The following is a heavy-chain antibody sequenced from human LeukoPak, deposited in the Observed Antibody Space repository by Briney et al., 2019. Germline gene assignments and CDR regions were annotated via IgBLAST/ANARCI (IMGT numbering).Heavy chain of an antibody. Sequence: PGRSLRLSCAASGFTFSSYSMHWVRQAPGKGLEWVSYISISSTSIYYADSVKGRFTISRDNAKNSLYLQMNSLRDEDTAVYYCVRDGTWYDYWGQGTLVTVSS. J-gene: IGHJ4*02. CDR2: ISISSTSI. D-gene: IGHD1-26*01. CDR3: VRDGTWYDY. V-gene: IGHV3-48*02. CDR1: GFTFSSYS.